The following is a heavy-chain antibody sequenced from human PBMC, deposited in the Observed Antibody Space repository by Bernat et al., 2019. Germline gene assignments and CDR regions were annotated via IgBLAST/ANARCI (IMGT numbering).Heavy chain of an antibody. V-gene: IGHV3-23*01. Sequence: EVQLLESGGGLVQPGGSLRLSCAASGFIFSSYAMSWVRQAPGKGLEWVSGISGRGSSTYYADSMKGRFTISRDNSKNTLYLQMNSLRAEDTAVYYCAKDLAYGSGNYFDYWGQETLVTVSS. J-gene: IGHJ4*02. CDR3: AKDLAYGSGNYFDY. CDR1: GFIFSSYA. D-gene: IGHD3-10*01. CDR2: ISGRGSST.